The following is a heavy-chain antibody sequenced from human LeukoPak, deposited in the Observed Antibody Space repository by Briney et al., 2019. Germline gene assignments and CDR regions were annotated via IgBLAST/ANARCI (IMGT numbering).Heavy chain of an antibody. CDR2: IKQDGSEK. CDR3: ARMSTTWRGLDY. CDR1: GFTFSNYW. D-gene: IGHD1-1*01. V-gene: IGHV3-7*02. Sequence: GSLRLFCAGSGFTFSNYWITWVRQAPGKGLEWVANIKQDGSEKYYVDSVKGRFTFSRDNAKNSLYLQMNSLRAEDTAVYYCARMSTTWRGLDYWGQGTQVTVSS. J-gene: IGHJ4*02.